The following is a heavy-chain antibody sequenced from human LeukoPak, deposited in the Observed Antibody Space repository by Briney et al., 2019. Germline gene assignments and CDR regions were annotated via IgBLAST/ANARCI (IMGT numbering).Heavy chain of an antibody. J-gene: IGHJ5*02. CDR1: GGSISSGDYY. V-gene: IGHV4-30-4*08. CDR2: IYYSGST. Sequence: SQTLSLTCTVSGGSISSGDYYWSWIRQPPGKGLEWIGYIYYSGSTYYNPSLKSRVTISVDTSKNQFSLKLSSVTAADTAVYCCARVREVGIFDPWGQGTLVTVSS. D-gene: IGHD1-26*01. CDR3: ARVREVGIFDP.